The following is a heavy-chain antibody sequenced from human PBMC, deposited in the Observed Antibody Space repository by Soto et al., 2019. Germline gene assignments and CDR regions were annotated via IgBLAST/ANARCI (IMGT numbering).Heavy chain of an antibody. V-gene: IGHV4-31*03. CDR1: GGSISSGGYY. D-gene: IGHD1-26*01. Sequence: PSETLSLTCTVSGGSISSGGYYWSWIRQHPGKGLEWIGYIYYGGSTYYNPSLKSRVTISVDTSKNQFSLKLSSVTAADTAVYYCAISYLEWDRVAFDIWGQGTMVTVSS. CDR3: AISYLEWDRVAFDI. J-gene: IGHJ3*02. CDR2: IYYGGST.